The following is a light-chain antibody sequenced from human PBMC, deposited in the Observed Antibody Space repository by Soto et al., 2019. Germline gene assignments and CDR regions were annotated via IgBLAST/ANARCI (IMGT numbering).Light chain of an antibody. J-gene: IGLJ2*01. CDR2: DVS. CDR1: SSDLGAYNY. V-gene: IGLV2-14*03. CDR3: SSYTSNNTRGV. Sequence: QSALTQPASVSGSPGQSITISCTGTSSDLGAYNYVSWYQHHPGKAPKLMIYDVSNRPSGLSNRFSGSKSGNTASLTISGLQAEDEADYYCSSYTSNNTRGVFGGGTKLTVL.